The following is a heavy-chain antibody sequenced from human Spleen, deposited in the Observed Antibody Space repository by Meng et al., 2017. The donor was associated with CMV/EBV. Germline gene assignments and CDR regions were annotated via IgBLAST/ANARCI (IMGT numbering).Heavy chain of an antibody. J-gene: IGHJ4*02. CDR3: ARKPGFDFWTGPYDY. D-gene: IGHD3/OR15-3a*01. CDR2: INWNGDST. Sequence: GESLKISCAASGFTFDDYGVSWVRQVPGKGLEWVSGINWNGDSTGYADSVKGRFTISRDNAKNSLYLQMNSLRAEDTAFYFCARKPGFDFWTGPYDYWGQGTLVTVSS. V-gene: IGHV3-20*04. CDR1: GFTFDDYG.